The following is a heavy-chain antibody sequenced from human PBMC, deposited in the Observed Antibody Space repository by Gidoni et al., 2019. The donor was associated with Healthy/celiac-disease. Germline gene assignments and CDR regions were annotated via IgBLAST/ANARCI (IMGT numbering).Heavy chain of an antibody. Sequence: EVQLVESGGVVVQPGGSLRLSCAASGFTFDDYTMPWVRQAPGKGLEWVSLISWDCGSTYYADSVKGRFTISRDNSKNSLYLQMNSLRTEDTALYYCAKDWAGYGGNSGSEYFQHWGQGTLVTVSS. D-gene: IGHD2-21*02. V-gene: IGHV3-43*01. CDR1: GFTFDDYT. CDR3: AKDWAGYGGNSGSEYFQH. CDR2: ISWDCGST. J-gene: IGHJ1*01.